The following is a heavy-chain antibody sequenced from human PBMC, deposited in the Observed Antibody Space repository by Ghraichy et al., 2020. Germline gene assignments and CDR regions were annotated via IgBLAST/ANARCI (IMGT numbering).Heavy chain of an antibody. D-gene: IGHD2-2*01. CDR3: ARDAGYCSSTSCYEAFDY. CDR1: GGTFSSYA. J-gene: IGHJ4*02. Sequence: SVKVSCKASGGTFSSYAISWVRQAPGQGLEWMGGIIPIFGTANYAQKFQGRVTITADESTSTAYMELSSLRSEDTAVYYCARDAGYCSSTSCYEAFDYWGQGTLVTVSS. V-gene: IGHV1-69*13. CDR2: IIPIFGTA.